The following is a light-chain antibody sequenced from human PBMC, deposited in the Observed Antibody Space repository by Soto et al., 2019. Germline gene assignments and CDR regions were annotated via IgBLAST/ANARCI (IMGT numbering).Light chain of an antibody. CDR3: QQLNTYPPP. CDR2: AAS. V-gene: IGKV1-9*01. CDR1: QDISSY. Sequence: DIQLTQSPSFLSTSVGDRVTITCRASQDISSYLAWYQQKPGKAPKFLIYAASTLQSGVPSRFSGSGSGTEFTLTISSLQPEDFATYYCQQLNTYPPPFGQGTRLEIK. J-gene: IGKJ5*01.